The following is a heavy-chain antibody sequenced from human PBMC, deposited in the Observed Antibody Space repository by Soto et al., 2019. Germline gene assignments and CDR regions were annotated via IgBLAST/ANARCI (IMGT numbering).Heavy chain of an antibody. CDR1: GGSISSYY. J-gene: IGHJ6*03. CDR2: IYYSGST. V-gene: IGHV4-59*01. Sequence: PSETLSLTCTVSGGSISSYYWSWIRQPPGKGLEWIGYIYYSGSTNYNPSLKSRVTISVDTSKNQFSLKLSSVTVADTAVYYCAKVPRYYYYMDVWGKGTTVTVSS. CDR3: AKVPRYYYYMDV. D-gene: IGHD1-1*01.